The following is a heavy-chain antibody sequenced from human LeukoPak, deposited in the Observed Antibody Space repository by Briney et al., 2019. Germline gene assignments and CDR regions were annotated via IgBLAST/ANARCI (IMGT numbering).Heavy chain of an antibody. CDR3: ARLVCGGGSCPAEFDY. Sequence: SETLSLTCIVSGGSISSGGHYWGWIRQPPGKGLEWIGSIYYSGSTYYNPSLNSRVTMFIDMSKNHFSLKMSSVTATDTAVYYCARLVCGGGSCPAEFDYWGQGTLVTVSS. CDR1: GGSISSGGHY. V-gene: IGHV4-39*02. J-gene: IGHJ4*02. CDR2: IYYSGST. D-gene: IGHD2-15*01.